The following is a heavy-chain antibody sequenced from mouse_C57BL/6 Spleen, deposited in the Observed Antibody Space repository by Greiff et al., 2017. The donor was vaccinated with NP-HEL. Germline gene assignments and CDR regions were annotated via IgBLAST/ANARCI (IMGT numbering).Heavy chain of an antibody. J-gene: IGHJ2*01. V-gene: IGHV5-4*01. CDR2: ISDGGSYT. D-gene: IGHD4-1*01. CDR1: GFTFSSYA. CDR3: ARTGPFDY. Sequence: EVQGVESGGGLVKPGGSLKLSCAASGFTFSSYAMSWVRQTPEKRLEWVATISDGGSYTYYPDNVKGRFTISRDNAKNNLYLQMSHLKSEDTAMYYCARTGPFDYWGQGTTLTVSS.